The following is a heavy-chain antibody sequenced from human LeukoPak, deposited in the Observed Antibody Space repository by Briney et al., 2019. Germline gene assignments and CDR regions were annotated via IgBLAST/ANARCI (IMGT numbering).Heavy chain of an antibody. Sequence: GGSLRLSCAASGFTFDGYAMHWVRQAPGKGLEWVSGISWNSGSIGYADSVKGRFSISRDNAKNSLYLQMNSLRAEDTALYYCAKDTGSNWFEYFQHWGQGTLVTVSS. CDR1: GFTFDGYA. D-gene: IGHD6-13*01. V-gene: IGHV3-9*01. CDR2: ISWNSGSI. CDR3: AKDTGSNWFEYFQH. J-gene: IGHJ1*01.